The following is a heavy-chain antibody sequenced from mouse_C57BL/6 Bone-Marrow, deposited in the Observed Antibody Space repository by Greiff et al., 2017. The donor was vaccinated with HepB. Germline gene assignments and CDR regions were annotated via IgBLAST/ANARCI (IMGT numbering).Heavy chain of an antibody. Sequence: VQLQQPGAELVKPGASVKVSCKASGYTFTSYWMHWVKQRPGQGLEWIGRIHPSDSDTNYNQKFKGKATLTVDKSSSTAYMQLSSLTSEDSAVYYCAIEITTVVATDYAMDYWGQGTSVTVSS. J-gene: IGHJ4*01. V-gene: IGHV1-74*01. CDR1: GYTFTSYW. CDR2: IHPSDSDT. CDR3: AIEITTVVATDYAMDY. D-gene: IGHD1-1*01.